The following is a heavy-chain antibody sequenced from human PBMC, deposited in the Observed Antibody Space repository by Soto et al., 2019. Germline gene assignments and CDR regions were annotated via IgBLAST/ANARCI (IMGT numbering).Heavy chain of an antibody. CDR3: ARSIIAARRFDY. CDR1: GGSISSGGYY. V-gene: IGHV4-31*03. J-gene: IGHJ4*02. D-gene: IGHD6-6*01. Sequence: SETLSLTCTVSGGSISSGGYYWSWIRQHPGKGLEWIGYIYYSGSTYYNPSLKSRVTISVDTSKNQFSLKLSSVTAADTAVYYCARSIIAARRFDYWGQGTLVTVSS. CDR2: IYYSGST.